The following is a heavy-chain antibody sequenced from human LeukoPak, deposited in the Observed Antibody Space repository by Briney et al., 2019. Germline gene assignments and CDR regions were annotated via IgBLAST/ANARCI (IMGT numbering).Heavy chain of an antibody. CDR3: AKENFYDSSGYWSGAFDI. Sequence: GGSLRLSCAASGFTFSSYAMSWVRQAPGKGLEWVSAISGSGGSTYYADSVKGRFTISRDNSKNTLYLQMNSLRAEDTAVYYCAKENFYDSSGYWSGAFDIWGQGTMVTVSS. V-gene: IGHV3-23*01. J-gene: IGHJ3*02. CDR1: GFTFSSYA. CDR2: ISGSGGST. D-gene: IGHD3-22*01.